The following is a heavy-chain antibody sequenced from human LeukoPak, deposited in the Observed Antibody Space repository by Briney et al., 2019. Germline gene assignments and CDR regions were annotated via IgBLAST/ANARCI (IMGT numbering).Heavy chain of an antibody. V-gene: IGHV4-39*01. CDR3: ATLVSTRYYFDY. D-gene: IGHD5/OR15-5a*01. CDR1: GGSISSSSYY. J-gene: IGHJ4*02. CDR2: IYHSGIT. Sequence: SGTLSLTCTVSGGSISSSSYYWGWIRQPPGKGLEWIGNIYHSGITYYNHFNSSLKSRVTISIDTSKNQFSLRLTSVTAADTAVYFCATLVSTRYYFDYWGQGTLVTVSS.